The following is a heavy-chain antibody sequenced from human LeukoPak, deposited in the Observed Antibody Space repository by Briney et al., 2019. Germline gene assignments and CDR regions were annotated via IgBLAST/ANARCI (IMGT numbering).Heavy chain of an antibody. V-gene: IGHV3-13*01. J-gene: IGHJ4*02. Sequence: GGSLRLSCAASGFTFSSHDMHWVRQGTGKGLERVSAIGIAGDTYYPGSVKGRFTISREDAKNSLYLQMNSPRAGDTAVYYCAKYISGRQYRGVYWGQGTLVSVSS. D-gene: IGHD1-26*01. CDR1: GFTFSSHD. CDR3: AKYISGRQYRGVY. CDR2: IGIAGDT.